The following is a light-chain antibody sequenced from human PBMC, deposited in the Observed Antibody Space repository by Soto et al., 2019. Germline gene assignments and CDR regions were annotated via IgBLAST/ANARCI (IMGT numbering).Light chain of an antibody. J-gene: IGKJ5*01. V-gene: IGKV3-11*01. Sequence: DIVLTQSPATLSLSPGERATLSCRASQSVSSYLAWYQQKPGQAPRLLIYGASSRATGIPDRFSGSGSGTDFTLTISTLEPEDFAVYYCQQRSSWPITFGQGTRLEIK. CDR2: GAS. CDR1: QSVSSY. CDR3: QQRSSWPIT.